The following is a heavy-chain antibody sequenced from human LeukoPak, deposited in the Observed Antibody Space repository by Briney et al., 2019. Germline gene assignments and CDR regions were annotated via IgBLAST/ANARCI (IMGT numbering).Heavy chain of an antibody. CDR1: GYTFTGYY. D-gene: IGHD1-26*01. CDR2: INPNSGGT. J-gene: IGHJ4*02. Sequence: ASVKVSCKASGYTFTGYYMHWVRQAPGQGLEWMGWINPNSGGTNYAQKFQGRVTMTRDTSISTAYMELSRLRSDDTAVYYCARAPGIVGATKKRPSGGPNDYWGQGTLVTVSS. V-gene: IGHV1-2*02. CDR3: ARAPGIVGATKKRPSGGPNDY.